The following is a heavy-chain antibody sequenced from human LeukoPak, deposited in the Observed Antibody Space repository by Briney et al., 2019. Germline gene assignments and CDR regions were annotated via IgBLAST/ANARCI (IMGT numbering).Heavy chain of an antibody. D-gene: IGHD1-14*01. CDR2: IRSKTHNYAT. Sequence: PGGSLELSCAVSGFNFSGSAIHWVRQASGKGLEWVGRIRSKTHNYATTYAASLKGRFTISRDDSKNTTYLQMSSLKTDDTAVYYCTRRSITSTRTDDYWGQGTLVTVSS. CDR1: GFNFSGSA. V-gene: IGHV3-73*01. J-gene: IGHJ4*02. CDR3: TRRSITSTRTDDY.